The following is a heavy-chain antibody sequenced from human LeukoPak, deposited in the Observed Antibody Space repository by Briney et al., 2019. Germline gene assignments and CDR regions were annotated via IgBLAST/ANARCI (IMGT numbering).Heavy chain of an antibody. CDR2: IHYSGST. CDR1: GGSIISGDYY. CDR3: ARGGDYGDYVEWFDP. D-gene: IGHD4-17*01. Sequence: PSQTLSLTCTVSGGSIISGDYYWSWIRQPPGKGLEWIGYIHYSGSTHYNPSLKSRVTISVDTSKNQFSLKLSSVTAADTAVYYCARGGDYGDYVEWFDPWGQGTLVTVSS. V-gene: IGHV4-30-4*01. J-gene: IGHJ5*02.